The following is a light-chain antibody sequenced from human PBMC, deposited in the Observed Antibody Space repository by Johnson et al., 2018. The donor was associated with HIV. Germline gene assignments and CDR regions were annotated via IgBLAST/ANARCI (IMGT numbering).Light chain of an antibody. V-gene: IGLV1-51*01. CDR1: SSNIGNNY. Sequence: HSVLTQPPSVSAAPGQKVTISCCGSSSNIGNNYVSWYQQHPGTAHKLLIYDNNKRPSGIPDRFPGSKSGTSATLGITALQTGDEADYYCGTWDISLSAGVFGTGTKVTVL. CDR2: DNN. J-gene: IGLJ1*01. CDR3: GTWDISLSAGV.